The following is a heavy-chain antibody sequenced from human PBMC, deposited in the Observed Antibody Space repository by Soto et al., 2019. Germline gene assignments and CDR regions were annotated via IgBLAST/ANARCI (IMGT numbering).Heavy chain of an antibody. CDR1: GFTFSSYG. J-gene: IGHJ4*02. V-gene: IGHV3-30*18. CDR2: ISYDGSNK. D-gene: IGHD3-10*01. CDR3: AKEAAYGSGSYYSSFDY. Sequence: QVPLVESGGGVVQPGRSLRLSCAASGFTFSSYGMHWVRQAPGKGLEWVAVISYDGSNKYYADSVKGRFTISRDNSKNTLYLQMNSLRAEDTAVYYCAKEAAYGSGSYYSSFDYWGQGTLVTVSS.